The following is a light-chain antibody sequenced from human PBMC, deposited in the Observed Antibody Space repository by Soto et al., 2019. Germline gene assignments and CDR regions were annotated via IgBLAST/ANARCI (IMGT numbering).Light chain of an antibody. CDR2: GNS. J-gene: IGLJ1*01. CDR1: SSNIGSEYV. CDR3: QSYDSTLDARYV. Sequence: QSVLTQPPSASGTPGQRVTISCSGSSSNIGSEYVVWYQHLPGTAPKLLIFGNSNRPSGVPVPDRFSGSKSGTSASLAITGLQAEDEGDYYCQSYDSTLDARYVFGTGTKVTVL. V-gene: IGLV1-40*01.